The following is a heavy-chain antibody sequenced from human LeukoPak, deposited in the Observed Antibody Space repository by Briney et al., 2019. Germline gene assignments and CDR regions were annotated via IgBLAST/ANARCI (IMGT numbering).Heavy chain of an antibody. D-gene: IGHD3-22*01. CDR2: IWYDGSNK. V-gene: IGHV3-33*08. CDR1: GFTFSSYG. Sequence: GGSLRLSCAASGFTFSSYGMHWVRQAPGKGLEWVAVIWYDGSNKYYADSVKGRFTISRDNSKNTLYLQMNSLRAEDTAVYYCARGSLYDSSGYYLFDYWGQGTLVTVSS. J-gene: IGHJ4*02. CDR3: ARGSLYDSSGYYLFDY.